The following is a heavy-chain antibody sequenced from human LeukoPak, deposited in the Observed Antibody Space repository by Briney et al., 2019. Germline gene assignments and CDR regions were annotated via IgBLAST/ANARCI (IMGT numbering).Heavy chain of an antibody. Sequence: GGSPRLSCAASGFTVSSNEMSWVRQAPGKGLEWVSSISGGSTYYADSTKGRFTISRDNSKNTLHLQMNSLRAEDTAVYYCAKVGALYSSSSRRRDAFDIWGQGTMVTVSS. V-gene: IGHV3-38-3*01. CDR1: GFTVSSNE. J-gene: IGHJ3*02. CDR2: ISGGST. D-gene: IGHD6-6*01. CDR3: AKVGALYSSSSRRRDAFDI.